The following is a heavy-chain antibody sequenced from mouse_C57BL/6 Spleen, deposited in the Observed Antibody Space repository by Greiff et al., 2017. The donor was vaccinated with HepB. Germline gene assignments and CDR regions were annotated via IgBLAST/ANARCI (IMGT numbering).Heavy chain of an antibody. CDR1: GYTFTSYG. Sequence: VKLVESGAELARPGASVKLSCKASGYTFTSYGISWVKQRTGQGLEWIGEIYPRSGNTYYNEKFKGKATLTADKSSSTAYMELRSLTSEDSAVYFCAGYDGYSGYWGQGTTLTVSS. V-gene: IGHV1-81*01. D-gene: IGHD2-3*01. CDR2: IYPRSGNT. J-gene: IGHJ2*01. CDR3: AGYDGYSGY.